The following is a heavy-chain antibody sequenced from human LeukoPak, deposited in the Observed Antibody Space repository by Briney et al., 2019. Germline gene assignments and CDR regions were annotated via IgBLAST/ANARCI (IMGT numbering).Heavy chain of an antibody. CDR3: ARGERSSSWGYYYYMDV. Sequence: SETLSLTCTVSGYSISSGYYWGWIRQPPGKGLEWIGSIYHSGSTYYNPSLKSRVTISVDTSKNQFSLKLSSVTAADTAVYYCARGERSSSWGYYYYMDVWGKGTTVTVSS. D-gene: IGHD6-13*01. CDR1: GYSISSGYY. CDR2: IYHSGST. V-gene: IGHV4-38-2*02. J-gene: IGHJ6*03.